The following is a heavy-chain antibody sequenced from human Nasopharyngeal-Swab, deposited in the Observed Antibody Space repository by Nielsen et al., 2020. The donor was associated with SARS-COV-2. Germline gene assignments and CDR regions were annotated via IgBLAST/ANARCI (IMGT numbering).Heavy chain of an antibody. J-gene: IGHJ6*03. CDR2: IIPIFGTA. CDR3: ARDAEGRDYYYYMDV. V-gene: IGHV1-69*01. Sequence: WVRQAPGQGLEWMGGIIPIFGTANYAQKFQGRVSITADESTRTAYMELTSLRSEDTAVYCCARDAEGRDYYYYMDVWGKGTTVTVSS.